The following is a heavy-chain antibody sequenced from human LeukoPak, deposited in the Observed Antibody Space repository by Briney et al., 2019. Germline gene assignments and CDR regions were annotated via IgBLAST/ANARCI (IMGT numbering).Heavy chain of an antibody. V-gene: IGHV4-39*06. CDR1: GGSISSSSYY. J-gene: IGHJ5*02. D-gene: IGHD6-6*01. Sequence: PSETLSLTCTVSGGSISSSSYYWGWIRQPPGKGLEWIGSIYYSGSTYYNPSLKSRVTISVDTSKNQFPLKLSSVTAADTAVYYCARGSRIAARQERFDPWGQGTLVTVSS. CDR2: IYYSGST. CDR3: ARGSRIAARQERFDP.